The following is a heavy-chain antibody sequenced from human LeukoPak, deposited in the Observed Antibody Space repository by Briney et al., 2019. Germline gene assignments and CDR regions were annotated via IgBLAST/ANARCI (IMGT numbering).Heavy chain of an antibody. CDR2: IIPILGIA. CDR3: AYYGSGSSLDY. D-gene: IGHD3-10*01. J-gene: IGHJ4*02. CDR1: GGTFSSYA. Sequence: GASVKVSCKASGGTFSSYAISWVRQAPGQGLERMGRIIPILGIANYAQKFQGRVTITADKSTSTAYMELGSLRSEDTAVYYCAYYGSGSSLDYWGQGTLVTVSS. V-gene: IGHV1-69*04.